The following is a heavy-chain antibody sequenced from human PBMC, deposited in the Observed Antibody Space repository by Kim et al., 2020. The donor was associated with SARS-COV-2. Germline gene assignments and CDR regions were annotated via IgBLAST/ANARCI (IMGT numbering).Heavy chain of an antibody. V-gene: IGHV4-39*01. J-gene: IGHJ4*02. CDR1: GGSISSSSYY. CDR2: IYYSGST. CDR3: ARHRTRGYSSGYYYYFDY. Sequence: SETLSLTCTVSGGSISSSSYYWGWIRQPPGKGLEWIGSIYYSGSTYYNPSLKSRGTISVDTSKNQFSLKLSSVTAADTAVYYCARHRTRGYSSGYYYYFDYWGQGTLVTVSS. D-gene: IGHD3-22*01.